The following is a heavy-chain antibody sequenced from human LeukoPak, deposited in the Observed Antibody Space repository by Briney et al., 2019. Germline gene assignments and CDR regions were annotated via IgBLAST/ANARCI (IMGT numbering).Heavy chain of an antibody. CDR3: ARGVAARDDAFDI. D-gene: IGHD6-6*01. Sequence: ASVKVSCKASGYTFTRYEINWVGQAAGHGLEGLGGMNPNSGNRGYAQKLLGRVSITRNTSISTAYMELSSLRSEDTAVYYCARGVAARDDAFDIWGQGTMVTVSS. V-gene: IGHV1-8*03. J-gene: IGHJ3*02. CDR1: GYTFTRYE. CDR2: MNPNSGNR.